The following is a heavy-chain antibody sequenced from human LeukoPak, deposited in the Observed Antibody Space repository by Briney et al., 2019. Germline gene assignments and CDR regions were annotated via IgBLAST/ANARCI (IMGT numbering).Heavy chain of an antibody. CDR3: ATSCGGSCYSGDY. Sequence: GGSLRLSCAASGFTFSSYSMNWVRQAPGKGLEWVSSISSSSSYIYYADSVKGRFTISRDNAKNSLHLQMNSLRAEDTAVYYCATSCGGSCYSGDYWGQGTLVTVSS. CDR1: GFTFSSYS. J-gene: IGHJ4*02. CDR2: ISSSSSYI. V-gene: IGHV3-21*01. D-gene: IGHD2-15*01.